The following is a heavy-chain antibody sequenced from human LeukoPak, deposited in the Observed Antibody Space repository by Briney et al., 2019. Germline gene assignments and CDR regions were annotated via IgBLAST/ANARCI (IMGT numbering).Heavy chain of an antibody. D-gene: IGHD1-26*01. CDR2: ISYTGST. V-gene: IGHV4-39*01. J-gene: IGHJ6*03. CDR3: ARRTYSGSYPYYHYYMDV. Sequence: SETLSLTCAVSGGSISSSTYYWGWIRQPPGEGLEYVGSISYTGSTYYNPSLKSRVTISVDTSKNQFSLRLSSVTAADTAVYYCARRTYSGSYPYYHYYMDVWGKGTTVTVSS. CDR1: GGSISSSTYY.